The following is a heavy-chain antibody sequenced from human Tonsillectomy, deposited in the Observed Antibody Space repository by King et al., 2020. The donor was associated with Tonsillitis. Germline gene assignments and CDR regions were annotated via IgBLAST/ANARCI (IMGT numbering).Heavy chain of an antibody. V-gene: IGHV3-30*04. Sequence: VQLVESGGGAVQPGRSLRLSCAASGFTFSRYAMHWVRQAPGKGLEWVAVISYDGSNKYYADSVKGRFTISRDNSENTLYLQMNSLRAEDTAIYYCARVDSSRHDALHIWGEGTIHTVPS. D-gene: IGHD3-22*01. CDR1: GFTFSRYA. CDR2: ISYDGSNK. CDR3: ARVDSSRHDALHI. J-gene: IGHJ3*02.